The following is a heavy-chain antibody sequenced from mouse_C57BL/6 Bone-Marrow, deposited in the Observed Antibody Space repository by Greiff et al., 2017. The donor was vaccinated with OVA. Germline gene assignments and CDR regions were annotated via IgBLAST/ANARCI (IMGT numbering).Heavy chain of an antibody. CDR1: GYTFTSYW. CDR2: IYPGNSDT. CDR3: VGDYYGSSYGDY. J-gene: IGHJ2*01. V-gene: IGHV1-5*01. D-gene: IGHD1-1*01. Sequence: EVQLQQSGTVLARPGASVKMSCKTSGYTFTSYWMHWVKQRPGQGLEWIGAIYPGNSDTSYNQKFKGKAKLTAVTSASTAYMELSSLTNEDSAVYYCVGDYYGSSYGDYWGQGTTLTVSS.